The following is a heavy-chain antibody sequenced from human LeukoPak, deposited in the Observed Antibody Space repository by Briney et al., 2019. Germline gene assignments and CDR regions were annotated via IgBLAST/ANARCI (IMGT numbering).Heavy chain of an antibody. CDR1: GGSISSYY. V-gene: IGHV4-59*01. CDR2: IYYSGTT. D-gene: IGHD6-13*01. J-gene: IGHJ4*02. Sequence: SETLSLTCTVSGGSISSYYWSWIRQPPGKGVEWSGYIYYSGTTNYNPSLNSRVTISVDPSKHHFSLKLSSVTAADTAVYYCARGVYIAAAQYGYWGQGTLVTVSS. CDR3: ARGVYIAAAQYGY.